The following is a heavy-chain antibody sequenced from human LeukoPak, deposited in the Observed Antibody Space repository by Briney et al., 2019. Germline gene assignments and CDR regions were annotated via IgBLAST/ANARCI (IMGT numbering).Heavy chain of an antibody. J-gene: IGHJ4*02. V-gene: IGHV1-8*01. CDR1: GYTFTSYD. CDR3: ARGSNRYYDILTGYYGYFDY. D-gene: IGHD3-9*01. CDR2: MNPNSGNT. Sequence: WASVKVSCKASGYTFTSYDINWVRQATGQGLEWMGWMNPNSGNTGYAQKFQGRVTMTRNTSISTAYMELSSLRSEDTAVYYCARGSNRYYDILTGYYGYFDYWGQGTLVTVSS.